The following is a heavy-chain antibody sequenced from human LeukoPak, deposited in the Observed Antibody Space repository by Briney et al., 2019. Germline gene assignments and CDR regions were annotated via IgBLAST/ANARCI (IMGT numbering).Heavy chain of an antibody. D-gene: IGHD6-13*01. CDR3: ARREAAAGIYYYMDV. Sequence: ASVKVSCKASGYTFTSYDINWVRQATGQGLEWMGWINTNTGNPTYAQGFTGRFVFSLDTSVSTAYLQISSLKAEDTAVYYCARREAAAGIYYYMDVWGKGTTVTVSS. CDR1: GYTFTSYD. J-gene: IGHJ6*03. V-gene: IGHV7-4-1*02. CDR2: INTNTGNP.